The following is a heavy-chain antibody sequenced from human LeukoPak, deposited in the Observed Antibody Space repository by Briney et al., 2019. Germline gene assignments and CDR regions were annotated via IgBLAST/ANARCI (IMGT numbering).Heavy chain of an antibody. CDR2: ISAYNGNT. CDR1: GYTFTSYG. Sequence: ASVKVSCKASGYTFTSYGISWVRQAPGQGLEWMGWISAYNGNTNYAQKLQGRVTMTTDTSTSTAYMELSSLRSEDTAVYYCARSIAAAGTSHYYGMDVWGQGTTVTVSS. CDR3: ARSIAAAGTSHYYGMDV. D-gene: IGHD6-13*01. J-gene: IGHJ6*02. V-gene: IGHV1-18*01.